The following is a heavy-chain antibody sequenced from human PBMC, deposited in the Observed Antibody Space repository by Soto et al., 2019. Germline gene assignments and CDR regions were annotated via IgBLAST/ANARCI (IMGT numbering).Heavy chain of an antibody. CDR3: AKDQGSSWYEIDY. V-gene: IGHV3-23*01. CDR1: GFTLSDYA. D-gene: IGHD6-13*01. CDR2: ISGSGDNT. Sequence: PGGSLRLSCVGSGFTLSDYAMTWVRQGPGKGLEWVSAISGSGDNTHYTDSVRGRFTISRDNSKNTLYLQMIRLRAEDTAVYYCAKDQGSSWYEIDYWGQGTLVTVSS. J-gene: IGHJ4*02.